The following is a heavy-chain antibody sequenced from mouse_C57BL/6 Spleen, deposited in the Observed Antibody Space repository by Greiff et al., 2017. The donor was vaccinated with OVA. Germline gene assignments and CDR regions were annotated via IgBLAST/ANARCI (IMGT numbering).Heavy chain of an antibody. Sequence: VQLQQSGPELVKPGASVKISCKASGYAFSSSWMNWVKQRPGKGLEWIGRIYPGDGDTNYNGKFKGKATLTADKSSSTAYMQLSSLTSEDSAVYFCAREGYGWFAYWGQGTLVTVSA. CDR1: GYAFSSSW. CDR2: IYPGDGDT. J-gene: IGHJ3*01. V-gene: IGHV1-82*01. D-gene: IGHD2-2*01. CDR3: AREGYGWFAY.